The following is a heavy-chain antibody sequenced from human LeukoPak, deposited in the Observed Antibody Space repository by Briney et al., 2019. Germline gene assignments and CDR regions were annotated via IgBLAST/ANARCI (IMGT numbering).Heavy chain of an antibody. CDR2: ISGSGEIT. D-gene: IGHD3-10*01. J-gene: IGHJ4*02. CDR3: AKFFLPYPAGGTGSR. Sequence: GGSLRLSCAASGFSFSSYAMSWVRQAPGMRLEWVSSISGSGEITYYADSLEGRFTISRDNSKNTLYLQMNSLRAEDTALYYCAKFFLPYPAGGTGSRWGQGTLVTVSS. V-gene: IGHV3-23*01. CDR1: GFSFSSYA.